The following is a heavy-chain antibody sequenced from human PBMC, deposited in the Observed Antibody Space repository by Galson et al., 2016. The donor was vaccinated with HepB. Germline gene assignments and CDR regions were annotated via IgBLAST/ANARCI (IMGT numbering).Heavy chain of an antibody. J-gene: IGHJ4*02. Sequence: TLSLTCTVSGGSFNTESYYWSWIRQHPGKGLEWIGYIYYSGSTFYNPSLKSRVTISLDTSKNKFSLRLSSVTAADTAIYYCARVRITGRTFPFDYWGQGTLVTVSS. D-gene: IGHD1/OR15-1a*01. V-gene: IGHV4-31*03. CDR1: GGSFNTESYY. CDR3: ARVRITGRTFPFDY. CDR2: IYYSGST.